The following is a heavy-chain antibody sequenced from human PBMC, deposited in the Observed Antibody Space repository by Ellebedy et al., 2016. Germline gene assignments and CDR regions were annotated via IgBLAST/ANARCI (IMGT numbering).Heavy chain of an antibody. CDR3: AREYYGSGTNYDLRSN. D-gene: IGHD3-10*01. V-gene: IGHV3-48*02. J-gene: IGHJ1*01. CDR2: ITGDGSTI. CDR1: GFTFSTFT. Sequence: GGSLRLSCATSGFTFSTFTMNWVRQAPGEGLEHISSITGDGSTIYYSDSVKGRFTISRDNAENSLYLQMNSLRDEDTAMYYCAREYYGSGTNYDLRSNWGQGTLVIVSS.